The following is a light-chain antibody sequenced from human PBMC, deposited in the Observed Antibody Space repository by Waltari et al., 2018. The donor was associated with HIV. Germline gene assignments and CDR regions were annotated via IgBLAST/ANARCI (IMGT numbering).Light chain of an antibody. CDR3: LLSYSGGRV. V-gene: IGLV7-46*01. J-gene: IGLJ3*02. CDR2: DTN. CDR1: TGAVTSGHF. Sequence: QAVVTQESSLPVSPGGTVTLTCDSSTGAVTSGHFPFWFQQKPGQAPRILIYDTNTKQTWTPARFSGSLLGVKAALTLSGAQPEDEADYDCLLSYSGGRVFGGGTKVTVL.